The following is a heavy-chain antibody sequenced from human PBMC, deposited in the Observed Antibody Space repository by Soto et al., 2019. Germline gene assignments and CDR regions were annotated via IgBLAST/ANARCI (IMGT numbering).Heavy chain of an antibody. J-gene: IGHJ5*02. Sequence: ASVKVSCKASGGTFSSYAISWVRQAPGQGLEWMGGIIPIFGTANYAQKFQGRVTITADKSTSTAYMELSSLRSEDTAVYYCARERANYDILTGYSQPPNWLGPWGQGTLVTVSS. CDR1: GGTFSSYA. CDR3: ARERANYDILTGYSQPPNWLGP. V-gene: IGHV1-69*06. CDR2: IIPIFGTA. D-gene: IGHD3-9*01.